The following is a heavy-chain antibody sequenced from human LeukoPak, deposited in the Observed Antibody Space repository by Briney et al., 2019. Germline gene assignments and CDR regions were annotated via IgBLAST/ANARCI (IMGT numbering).Heavy chain of an antibody. V-gene: IGHV4-59*11. J-gene: IGHJ4*02. D-gene: IGHD3-22*01. CDR2: IYYSGST. CDR1: GGSINSHY. CDR3: ARFFYYDSSAYYDYFDY. Sequence: PSETLSLTCTVSGGSINSHYWSWIRQPPGKGLEWIGYIYYSGSTNYNPSLKSRVTISVDTSKNQFSLKLSSVTAADTAVYYCARFFYYDSSAYYDYFDYWGQGTLVTVSS.